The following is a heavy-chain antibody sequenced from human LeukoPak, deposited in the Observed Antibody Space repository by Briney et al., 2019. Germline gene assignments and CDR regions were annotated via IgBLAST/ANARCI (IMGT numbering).Heavy chain of an antibody. V-gene: IGHV4-34*01. CDR2: INHSGST. D-gene: IGHD3-22*01. CDR3: ARPYSYDSRIDP. J-gene: IGHJ5*02. Sequence: SETLSLTCAVYGGSFSGYYWSWIRQPPGKGLEWIGEINHSGSTNYNPSLTSRVTMSADTSKNQFSLKLSSVTAADTAVYYCARPYSYDSRIDPWGQGTLVTVSS. CDR1: GGSFSGYY.